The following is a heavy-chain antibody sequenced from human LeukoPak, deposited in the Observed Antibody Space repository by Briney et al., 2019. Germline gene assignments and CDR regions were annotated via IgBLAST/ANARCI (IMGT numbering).Heavy chain of an antibody. V-gene: IGHV1-69*02. CDR2: IIPILGIA. J-gene: IGHJ6*03. CDR1: GGTFSSYT. CDR3: ARSIVVVPDYYCYYMDV. D-gene: IGHD2-2*01. Sequence: ASVKVSCKASGGTFSSYTISWVRQAPGQGLEWMGRIIPILGIANYAQKFQGRVTITADKSTSTAYMELSSLRSEDTAVYYCARSIVVVPDYYCYYMDVWGKGATVTVSS.